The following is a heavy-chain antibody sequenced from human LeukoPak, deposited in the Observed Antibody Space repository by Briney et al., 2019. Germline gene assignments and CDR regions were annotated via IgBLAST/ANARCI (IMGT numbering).Heavy chain of an antibody. D-gene: IGHD3-10*01. J-gene: IGHJ3*02. V-gene: IGHV3-21*01. CDR3: ARDIRLLWFGEPSGAFDI. CDR1: GFTFSSYT. CDR2: ITGSSNYI. Sequence: TGGSLRLSCAASGFTFSSYTMHWVRQAPGKGLEWVSSITGSSNYIYYTDSVKGRFTISRDNAKNSLYLQMNSLRAEDTAVYYCARDIRLLWFGEPSGAFDIWGQGTMVTVSS.